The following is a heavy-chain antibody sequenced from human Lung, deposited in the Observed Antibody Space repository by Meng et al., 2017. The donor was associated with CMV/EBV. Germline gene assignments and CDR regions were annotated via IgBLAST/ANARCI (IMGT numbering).Heavy chain of an antibody. CDR1: GYSFTSYW. V-gene: IGHV5-51*01. CDR3: ARGVYSSSSNWFDP. Sequence: KVSCXGSGYSFTSYWIGWVRQMPGKGLEWMGIIYPGDSDTRYSPSFQGQVTISADKSISTAYLQWSSLKASDTAMYYCARGVYSSSSNWFDPWGQGTLVTVSS. CDR2: IYPGDSDT. J-gene: IGHJ5*02. D-gene: IGHD6-6*01.